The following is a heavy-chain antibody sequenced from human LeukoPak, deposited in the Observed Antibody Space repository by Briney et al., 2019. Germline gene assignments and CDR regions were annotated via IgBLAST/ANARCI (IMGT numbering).Heavy chain of an antibody. CDR2: IKQDGSEK. D-gene: IGHD5-18*01. J-gene: IGHJ4*02. V-gene: IGHV3-7*01. CDR1: GFTFSSYW. CDR3: ARDTAMDPFDY. Sequence: GGSLRLFCAASGFTFSSYWMSWVRQAPGKGLEWVANIKQDGSEKYYVDSVKGRFTISRDNAKNSLYLQMNSLRAEDTAVYYCARDTAMDPFDYWGQGTLVTVSS.